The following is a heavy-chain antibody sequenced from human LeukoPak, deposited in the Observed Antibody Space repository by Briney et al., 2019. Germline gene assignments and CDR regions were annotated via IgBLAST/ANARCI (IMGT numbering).Heavy chain of an antibody. CDR2: INNDGSST. J-gene: IGHJ6*04. CDR3: ARDQYLTMVLGVIAYYYGMDV. V-gene: IGHV3-74*01. CDR1: GCTFSSYW. D-gene: IGHD3-10*01. Sequence: GGSLRLSCAASGCTFSSYWMHWVRQAPGKGLVWVSRINNDGSSTNYADSVKGRFTISRDNAKNTLYLQINRLRAEDTGLYCCARDQYLTMVLGVIAYYYGMDVWGKGTTVTVSS.